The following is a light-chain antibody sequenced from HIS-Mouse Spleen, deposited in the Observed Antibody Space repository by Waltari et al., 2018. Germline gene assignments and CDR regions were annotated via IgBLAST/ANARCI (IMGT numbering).Light chain of an antibody. J-gene: IGLJ1*01. CDR3: SSYAGSNNYV. CDR2: EVS. Sequence: QSALTQPPSASGSPGQSVTISCTGTSSDAGGYNYVSWYQQHPGQAPKLMIYEVSKRPSGVPDRFSGSKSGNTASLTVSGLQAEDEADYYCSSYAGSNNYVFGTGTKVTVL. CDR1: SSDAGGYNY. V-gene: IGLV2-8*01.